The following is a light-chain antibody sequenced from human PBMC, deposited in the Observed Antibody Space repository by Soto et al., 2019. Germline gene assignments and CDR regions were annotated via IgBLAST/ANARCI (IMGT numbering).Light chain of an antibody. CDR3: SSYTSSSTHVV. Sequence: QSALTQPASVSGSPGQSITISCTGTSSDDGGYNHVSWYQQHPRKAPQLMIYDVSNRPSGVSNRFSGSKTGNTASLTISGLQAEDEADYYCSSYTSSSTHVVFGGGTKLTVL. CDR1: SSDDGGYNH. CDR2: DVS. V-gene: IGLV2-14*01. J-gene: IGLJ2*01.